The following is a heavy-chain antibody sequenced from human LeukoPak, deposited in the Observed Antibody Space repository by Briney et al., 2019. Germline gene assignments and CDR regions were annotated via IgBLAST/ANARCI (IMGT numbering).Heavy chain of an antibody. CDR3: ARDLDSAAFDI. CDR2: IRTSTGSP. Sequence: ASVKVSCKASGYTFIDYYMHWVRQAPGKGLEYMGWIRTSTGSPTYAQGFTGRFVFSLDTSVNTAYLQISSLKAEDTAVYYCARDLDSAAFDIWGQGTMVTVSS. J-gene: IGHJ3*02. CDR1: GYTFIDYY. V-gene: IGHV7-4-1*02. D-gene: IGHD2-15*01.